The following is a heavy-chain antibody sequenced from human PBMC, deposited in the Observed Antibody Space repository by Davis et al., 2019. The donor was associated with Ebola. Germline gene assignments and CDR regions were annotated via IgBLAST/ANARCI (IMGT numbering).Heavy chain of an antibody. J-gene: IGHJ2*01. CDR3: VRDPALVVTGGGWFFGL. V-gene: IGHV3-21*01. CDR1: GFTFSGSA. Sequence: GESLKISCAASGFTFSGSAMNWVRQAPGKGLEWVSFISSSSNYIYYADSVKGRFTVSRDNAKNSLYLQMNSLRAEDTAVYYCVRDPALVVTGGGWFFGLWGRGTLVTVSS. CDR2: ISSSSNYI. D-gene: IGHD2-21*02.